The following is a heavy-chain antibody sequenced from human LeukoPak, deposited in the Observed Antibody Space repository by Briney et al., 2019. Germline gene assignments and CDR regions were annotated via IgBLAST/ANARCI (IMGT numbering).Heavy chain of an antibody. V-gene: IGHV1-2*02. CDR3: ARGVPGTYYYYYMDD. CDR1: GYTFTGYY. Sequence: ASVKVSCKASGYTFTGYYMHWVRQAPGQGLEWMGWTNPNSGGTNYAQKFQGRVTMTRDTSITTAYMELTRLRSDDTAVYYCARGVPGTYYYYYMDDWGKGTTVTVSS. J-gene: IGHJ6*03. CDR2: TNPNSGGT. D-gene: IGHD2-2*01.